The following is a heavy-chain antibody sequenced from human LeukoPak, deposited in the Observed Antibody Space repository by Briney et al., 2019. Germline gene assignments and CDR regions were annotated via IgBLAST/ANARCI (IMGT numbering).Heavy chain of an antibody. CDR3: ARDRGVATGNGMDV. CDR1: GGSFSGYY. V-gene: IGHV4-34*01. CDR2: INHSGST. J-gene: IGHJ6*02. Sequence: SETLSLTCAVYGGSFSGYYWSWIRQPPGKGLEWIGEINHSGSTNYNPSLKSRVTISVDTSKNQFSLKLSSVTAADTAVYYCARDRGVATGNGMDVWGQGTTVTVSS. D-gene: IGHD5-12*01.